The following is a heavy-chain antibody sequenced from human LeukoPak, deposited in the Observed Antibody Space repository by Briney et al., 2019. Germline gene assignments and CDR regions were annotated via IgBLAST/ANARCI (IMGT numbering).Heavy chain of an antibody. CDR1: GFTFSSYA. V-gene: IGHV3-23*01. J-gene: IGHJ6*03. CDR3: AKDQYRLLWGHYYYYMDV. CDR2: ISGSGGST. Sequence: GGSLRLSCAASGFTFSSYAMSWVRQAPGKGLEWVSAISGSGGSTYYADSVKGRFTISRDNSKNTLYLQMNSLRAEDTAVYYCAKDQYRLLWGHYYYYMDVWGKGTTVTVSS. D-gene: IGHD2-2*01.